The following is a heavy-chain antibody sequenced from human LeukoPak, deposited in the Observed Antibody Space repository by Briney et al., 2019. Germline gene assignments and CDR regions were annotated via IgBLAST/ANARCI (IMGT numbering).Heavy chain of an antibody. J-gene: IGHJ4*02. D-gene: IGHD3-10*01. V-gene: IGHV3-66*01. CDR3: ARVIWFGESKRDY. CDR2: IFSGDSV. CDR1: GFTFSDYY. Sequence: GGSLRLSCVASGFTFSDYYLTWVRQAPGKGLEWVSVIFSGDSVYYADSVKGRFTISRDNSKNTLNLQMNSLRAEDTAMYYCARVIWFGESKRDYWGQGTLVTVSS.